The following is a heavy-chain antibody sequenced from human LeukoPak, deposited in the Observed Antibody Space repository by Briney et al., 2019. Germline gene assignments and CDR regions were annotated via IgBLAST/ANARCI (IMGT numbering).Heavy chain of an antibody. CDR1: GFTFSSYS. CDR3: ARVAHYYYYMDV. V-gene: IGHV3-21*01. D-gene: IGHD5-12*01. CDR2: ISSSSSYI. Sequence: GGSLRLSCAAAGFTFSSYSMNWVRQAPGKGLEWVSSISSSSSYIYYADSVKGRFTTSRDNAKNSLYLQMNSLRAEDTAVYYCARVAHYYYYMDVWGKGTTVTVSS. J-gene: IGHJ6*03.